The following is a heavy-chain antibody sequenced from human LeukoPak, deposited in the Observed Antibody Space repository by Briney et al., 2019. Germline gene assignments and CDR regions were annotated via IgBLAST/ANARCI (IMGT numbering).Heavy chain of an antibody. CDR3: ARATDDIVVVGEGGIDY. J-gene: IGHJ4*02. D-gene: IGHD2-15*01. V-gene: IGHV3-30*04. CDR1: GFTFSSYA. Sequence: PGRSLRLSCAASGFTFSSYAMHWVRQAPGKGLEWVAVISYDGSNKYYADSVKGRFTISRDNSKNTLYLQMDSLRAEDTAVYYCARATDDIVVVGEGGIDYWGQGTLVTVSS. CDR2: ISYDGSNK.